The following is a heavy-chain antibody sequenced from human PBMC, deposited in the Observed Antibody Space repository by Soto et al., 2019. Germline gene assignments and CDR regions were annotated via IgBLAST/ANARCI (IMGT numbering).Heavy chain of an antibody. CDR2: ISYDGSNK. D-gene: IGHD1-26*01. V-gene: IGHV3-30*18. Sequence: PGGSLRLSSAASGFTFSSYGMHWVRQAPGKGLEWVAVISYDGSNKYYADSVKGRFTISRDNSKNTLYLQMNSLRAEDTAVYYCAKAGWEDYYYYYGMDVWGQGTTVTVSS. CDR1: GFTFSSYG. J-gene: IGHJ6*02. CDR3: AKAGWEDYYYYYGMDV.